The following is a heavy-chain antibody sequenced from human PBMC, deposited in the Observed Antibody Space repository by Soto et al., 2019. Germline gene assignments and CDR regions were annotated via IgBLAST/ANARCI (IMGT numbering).Heavy chain of an antibody. CDR3: ARDRSNSPDYFDD. D-gene: IGHD4-4*01. CDR2: IYYIGRT. J-gene: IGHJ4*02. CDR1: GVSISSDDYY. V-gene: IGHV4-30-4*01. Sequence: QVQLQESGPGLVKPSQTLSLTCTVSGVSISSDDYYWTWIRQPPGEGLEWIGNIYYIGRTHYNPSLMSRVTISMDTSKNQLFLKLSSVTVADTAVYYCARDRSNSPDYFDDWGQGTLVTVSS.